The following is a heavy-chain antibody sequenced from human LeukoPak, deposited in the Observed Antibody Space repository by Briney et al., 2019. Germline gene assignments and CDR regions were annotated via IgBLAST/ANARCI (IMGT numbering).Heavy chain of an antibody. CDR3: ARDYGDYWWFDP. Sequence: GGSLRLSCAASGFTFSTYWMSWVRQAPGKGLEWVANIKEDGSERYYVDSVKGRFTISRDNAKNSLYLQMNSLRAEDTALYYCARDYGDYWWFDPWGQGTLVTVSS. CDR1: GFTFSTYW. CDR2: IKEDGSER. D-gene: IGHD4-17*01. V-gene: IGHV3-7*03. J-gene: IGHJ5*02.